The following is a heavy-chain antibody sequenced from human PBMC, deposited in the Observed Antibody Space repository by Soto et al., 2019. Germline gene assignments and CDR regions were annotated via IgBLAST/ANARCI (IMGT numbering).Heavy chain of an antibody. CDR1: GYTFTSYY. D-gene: IGHD6-13*01. V-gene: IGHV1-46*01. Sequence: QVQLVQSGAEVKKPGASVKVSCKASGYTFTSYYMHWVRQAPGQGLEWMGIINPSGGSTSYAQKFQGRVTMTRDTSTSTVDMELSSLRSEDTAVYYCARIPRGIGIAAAGTSWGQGTLVTVSS. CDR3: ARIPRGIGIAAAGTS. CDR2: INPSGGST. J-gene: IGHJ5*02.